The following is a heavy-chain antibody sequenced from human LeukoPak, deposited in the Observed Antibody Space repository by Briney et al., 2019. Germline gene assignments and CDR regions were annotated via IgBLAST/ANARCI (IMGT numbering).Heavy chain of an antibody. J-gene: IGHJ4*02. D-gene: IGHD3-22*01. CDR1: SGSISSYY. V-gene: IGHV4-59*01. CDR3: ARDSSGYFY. Sequence: SETLSLTCTVSSGSISSYYWSWIRQPPGKGLEWIGYTYYSESTNYNPSLKSRVTISVDTSKNQFSLKLSSVTAADTAGYYCARDSSGYFYWGQGTLVTVSS. CDR2: TYYSEST.